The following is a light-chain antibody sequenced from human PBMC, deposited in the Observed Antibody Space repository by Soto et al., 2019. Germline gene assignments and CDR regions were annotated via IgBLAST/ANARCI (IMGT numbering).Light chain of an antibody. CDR1: QSFRGL. J-gene: IGKJ5*01. V-gene: IGKV3-11*01. Sequence: VMTQSPVTLSLSPGERATLSCRASQSFRGLLAWYQQKPGQAPRLLIYDAYNRATGIPPRFSGSGSGTDFTLTISSLEPEDSAVYYCQQRHMWPITFGQGTRLEIK. CDR2: DAY. CDR3: QQRHMWPIT.